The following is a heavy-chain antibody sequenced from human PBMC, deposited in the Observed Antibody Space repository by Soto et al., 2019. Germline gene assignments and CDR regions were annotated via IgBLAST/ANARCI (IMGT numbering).Heavy chain of an antibody. CDR3: AKESPFRLRDCYYSGMDV. CDR1: GFTFSSYA. Sequence: VGSLRLSCAASGFTFSSYAMSWVRQAPGKGLEWVSAISGSGGSTYYADSLKGRFTISRDNSKNTLYLQMNSLRAEDTAVYYCAKESPFRLRDCYYSGMDVWGQGTTVTVSS. CDR2: ISGSGGST. V-gene: IGHV3-23*01. D-gene: IGHD6-19*01. J-gene: IGHJ6*02.